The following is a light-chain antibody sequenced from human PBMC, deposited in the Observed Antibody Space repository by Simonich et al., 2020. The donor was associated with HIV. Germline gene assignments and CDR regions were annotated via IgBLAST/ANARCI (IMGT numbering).Light chain of an antibody. V-gene: IGKV3-20*01. CDR2: GAS. Sequence: EIVLTQSPGTLSLSPGERATLSCRASQSLSSNYLAWYQQKHCLATRLLIYGASSRITGIPDRFSGSGSGTEFTLTINSMQSEDFAVYYCQHYYNWPPITFGQGTRLDIK. CDR3: QHYYNWPPIT. CDR1: QSLSSNY. J-gene: IGKJ5*01.